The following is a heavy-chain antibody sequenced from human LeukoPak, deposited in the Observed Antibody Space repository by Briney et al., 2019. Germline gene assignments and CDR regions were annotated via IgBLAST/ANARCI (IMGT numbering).Heavy chain of an antibody. J-gene: IGHJ6*02. CDR1: GFTFSNFA. CDR2: LSASGGST. CDR3: AKEIAVWNGFFDCMDV. V-gene: IGHV3-23*01. D-gene: IGHD3-3*01. Sequence: PGGSLRLSCAATGFTFSNFAMNWVRQSPGKGLQWVSGLSASGGSTYYADSVKGRFTISRDNSKNTLFLQMNTLRAEDTAVYYCAKEIAVWNGFFDCMDVWGRGTTVTVSS.